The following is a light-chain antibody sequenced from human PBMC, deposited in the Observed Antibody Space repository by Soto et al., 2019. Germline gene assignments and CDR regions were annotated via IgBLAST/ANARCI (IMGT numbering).Light chain of an antibody. J-gene: IGLJ1*01. CDR2: EVT. V-gene: IGLV2-8*01. Sequence: QSALIQPPSASGSPGQSVTISCAGSSSDVGAYEYVSWYQQHPSKAPKLILYEVTKRPSGVPDRFSGSKSGNTASLTVSALQAGDEAAYYCSSYAGSTNFYVFGTGTKVTVL. CDR1: SSDVGAYEY. CDR3: SSYAGSTNFYV.